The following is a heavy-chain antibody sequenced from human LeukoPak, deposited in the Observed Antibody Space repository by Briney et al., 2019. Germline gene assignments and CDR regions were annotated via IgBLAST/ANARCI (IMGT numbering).Heavy chain of an antibody. CDR3: ARDEEQLNV. D-gene: IGHD6-19*01. V-gene: IGHV3-7*04. CDR2: IKQDGSEK. CDR1: GLTFSKYW. Sequence: GGSLRLSCAASGLTFSKYWMSWVRQAPGKGLEWVANIKQDGSEKNYVDSVKGRFTISRDNAKNSFSLQMNSLRVEDTAIYYCARDEEQLNVWGQGTLVTVSS. J-gene: IGHJ1*01.